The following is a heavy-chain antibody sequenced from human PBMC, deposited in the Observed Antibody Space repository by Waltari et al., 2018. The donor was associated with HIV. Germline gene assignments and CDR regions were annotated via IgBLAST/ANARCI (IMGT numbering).Heavy chain of an antibody. D-gene: IGHD6-25*01. J-gene: IGHJ4*02. CDR1: GFTFHQYS. CDR2: LRRDGTEA. V-gene: IGHV3-7*03. CDR3: VRDDPGYLPIDY. Sequence: VESGGGLVEPGGSLTLSCRTSGFTFHQYSMNWVRRRPRAGVGWVAALRRDGTEASYGDATEGRFTISRDNSANSVFRHIDRLKVEDTARYFCVRDDPGYLPIDYWGQGTVVTV.